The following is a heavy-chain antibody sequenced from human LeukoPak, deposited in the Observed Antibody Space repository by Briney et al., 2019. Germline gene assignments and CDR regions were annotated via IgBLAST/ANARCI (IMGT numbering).Heavy chain of an antibody. V-gene: IGHV3-21*01. J-gene: IGHJ4*02. Sequence: GGSLRLSCAASGFSFSSYSMSWVRQAPGKGLEWVSFISRGSSDIYHADSVKGRFTISRDNAKNSLYLQMNSRRAEDTAVYYCARDFPAAVDWGEGTLVTVSS. D-gene: IGHD2-2*01. CDR2: ISRGSSDI. CDR1: GFSFSSYS. CDR3: ARDFPAAVD.